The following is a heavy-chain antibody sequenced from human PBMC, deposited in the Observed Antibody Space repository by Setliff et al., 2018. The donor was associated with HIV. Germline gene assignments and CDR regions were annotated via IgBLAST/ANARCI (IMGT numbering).Heavy chain of an antibody. Sequence: PSETLSLTCAVSGGSISSGGYSWTWIRQPPGKGLEWIGYIFHSGTTYYNPSLKSRVTMSVDTSENQFSLKLRSVTAAETAVYYCASYHLGKPYYGSGSYYLGDAFDIWGQGTMVTVSS. J-gene: IGHJ3*02. CDR1: GGSISSGGYS. V-gene: IGHV4-30-2*01. CDR2: IFHSGTT. D-gene: IGHD3-10*01. CDR3: ASYHLGKPYYGSGSYYLGDAFDI.